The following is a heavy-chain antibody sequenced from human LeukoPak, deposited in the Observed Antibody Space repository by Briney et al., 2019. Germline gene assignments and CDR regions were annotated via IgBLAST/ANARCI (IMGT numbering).Heavy chain of an antibody. D-gene: IGHD3-22*01. CDR3: AGTDYYDSSGYYFDL. CDR1: GITFSDYY. CDR2: LSRSATTASAK. J-gene: IGHJ4*02. Sequence: GGSLRLSCAASGITFSDYYMSWIRQPPGKGLEWVSYLSRSATTASAKYYADSVKGRFSISRENAKNSMYLQMNSLTVEDAAVYECAGTDYYDSSGYYFDLWGQGTLVTVSS. V-gene: IGHV3-11*01.